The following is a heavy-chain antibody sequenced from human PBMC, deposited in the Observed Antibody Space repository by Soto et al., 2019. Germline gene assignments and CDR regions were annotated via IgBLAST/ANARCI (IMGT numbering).Heavy chain of an antibody. Sequence: GGSLRLSCTASGFMFDDFAINWFRQAPGKGLEWVGFIRSRTYGETTDYGASVKGRFSISRDDSKSVAYLQMNSLKTEDTALYYCAREDYLTTSGYSFRAFHIWGQGTMVTVSS. D-gene: IGHD3-22*01. CDR3: AREDYLTTSGYSFRAFHI. CDR2: IRSRTYGETT. CDR1: GFMFDDFA. V-gene: IGHV3-49*03. J-gene: IGHJ3*02.